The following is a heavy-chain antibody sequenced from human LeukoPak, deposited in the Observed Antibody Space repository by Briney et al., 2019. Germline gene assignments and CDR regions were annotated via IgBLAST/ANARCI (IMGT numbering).Heavy chain of an antibody. CDR3: AKDQNDYGDYVTDY. J-gene: IGHJ4*02. D-gene: IGHD4-17*01. V-gene: IGHV3-21*04. Sequence: GGSLRLSCAASGFTFNTYSMNWVRQAPGKGLEWVSSISSSSGYIYYADSVKGRFTISRDNSKNTLYVQMNSLRAEDTAVYYCAKDQNDYGDYVTDYWGQGTLVTVSS. CDR2: ISSSSGYI. CDR1: GFTFNTYS.